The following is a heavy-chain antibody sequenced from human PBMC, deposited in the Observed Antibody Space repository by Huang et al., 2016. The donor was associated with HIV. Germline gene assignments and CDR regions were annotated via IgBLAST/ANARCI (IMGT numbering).Heavy chain of an antibody. CDR2: VYQRGST. CDR3: ASQHIGAAATWF. D-gene: IGHD6-13*01. CDR1: GDFISSTNYY. J-gene: IGHJ4*02. V-gene: IGHV4-39*01. Sequence: QLQLQESGPGQVKPSETLSLTCTVSGDFISSTNYYWGWIRQSPGKGLEWVGSVYQRGSTNYKPALKSRVTLSVDTSRNQFSLRLNSVTAADTAVYYCASQHIGAAATWFWGRGTQVAVSS.